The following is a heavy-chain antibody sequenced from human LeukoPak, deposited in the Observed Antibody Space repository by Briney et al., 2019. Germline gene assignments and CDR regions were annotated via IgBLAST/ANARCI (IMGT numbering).Heavy chain of an antibody. CDR1: GFTFSSYE. V-gene: IGHV3-48*03. CDR2: ISSSSSTI. CDR3: ARDRQLWDY. J-gene: IGHJ4*02. D-gene: IGHD5-18*01. Sequence: GGSLRLSCAASGFTFSSYEMNWVRQAPGKGLEWVSYISSSSSTIHYADSVKGRFIISRDNAKNSLYLQMNSLRAEDTAVYYCARDRQLWDYWGQGTLVTVSS.